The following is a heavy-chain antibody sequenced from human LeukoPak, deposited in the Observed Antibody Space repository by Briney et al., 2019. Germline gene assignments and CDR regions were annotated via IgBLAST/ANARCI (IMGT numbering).Heavy chain of an antibody. J-gene: IGHJ4*02. CDR2: INHNSGGT. V-gene: IGHV1-2*02. Sequence: ASVKVSCKASGYTFTGYYMHWVRQAPGQGLEWMGWINHNSGGTNYAQKFQGRVTMTRDTSISTAYMELSRLRSDDTAVYYCARVEMGGYYYDSSGYYLNYWGQGTLVTVSS. CDR3: ARVEMGGYYYDSSGYYLNY. D-gene: IGHD3-22*01. CDR1: GYTFTGYY.